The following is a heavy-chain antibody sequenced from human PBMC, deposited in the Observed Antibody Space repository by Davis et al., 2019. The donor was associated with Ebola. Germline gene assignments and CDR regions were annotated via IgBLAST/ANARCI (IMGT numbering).Heavy chain of an antibody. CDR1: GFSFSSYG. V-gene: IGHV3-23*01. CDR3: AKGGGTSYSDFRRT. D-gene: IGHD6-6*01. J-gene: IGHJ5*02. Sequence: GGSLRLSCAASGFSFSSYGMHWVRQAPGKGLEWVSAINAPSDAMYYADSVKGRFTVSRDNSKNTLYLQMNSLRAEDTAVYYCAKGGGTSYSDFRRTWGQGTLVTVSS. CDR2: INAPSDAM.